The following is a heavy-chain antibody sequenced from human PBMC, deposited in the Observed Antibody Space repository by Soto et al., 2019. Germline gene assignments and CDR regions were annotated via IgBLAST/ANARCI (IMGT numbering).Heavy chain of an antibody. J-gene: IGHJ4*02. V-gene: IGHV2-5*02. CDR2: VYWDDDK. CDR1: GFSLNTRDVG. CDR3: AHCRGGVASF. Sequence: QITLNESGPALVKPTQTLTLTCTFSGFSLNTRDVGVGWIRQPPGKAIEWLGVVYWDDDKTYSPSLKSRLTITKDTPKNQVVLRMTKMDPVDTATYYCAHCRGGVASFWGQGTLVTVSS. D-gene: IGHD3-16*01.